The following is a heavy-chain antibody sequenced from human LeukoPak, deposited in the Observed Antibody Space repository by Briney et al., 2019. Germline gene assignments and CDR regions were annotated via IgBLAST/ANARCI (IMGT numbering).Heavy chain of an antibody. CDR2: IKAKTEGGTT. D-gene: IGHD6-19*01. J-gene: IGHJ4*02. V-gene: IGHV3-15*01. Sequence: GGSLRLSCAASGIPFTSVWMSWVRQAPGKGLEWVGRIKAKTEGGTTDYAAPVKGRFTISRDDSRNTLYLEMNSLKTEGTAVYYCASHSSYWLLGYWGQGTLVTVSS. CDR3: ASHSSYWLLGY. CDR1: GIPFTSVW.